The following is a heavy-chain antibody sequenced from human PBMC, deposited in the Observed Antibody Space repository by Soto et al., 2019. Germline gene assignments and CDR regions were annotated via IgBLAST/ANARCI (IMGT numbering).Heavy chain of an antibody. CDR2: IYHSGGT. V-gene: IGHV4-4*02. D-gene: IGHD6-19*01. CDR3: AVVAVAVEGWFDP. J-gene: IGHJ5*02. CDR1: GGSTSSSNW. Sequence: SETLSLTCAVSGGSTSSSNWWNWVRQPPGKGLEWIGEIYHSGGTNYNPSLKSRVTISVDKSKNQFSLKLSSVTAADTAVYYCAVVAVAVEGWFDPWGQGTLVTVSS.